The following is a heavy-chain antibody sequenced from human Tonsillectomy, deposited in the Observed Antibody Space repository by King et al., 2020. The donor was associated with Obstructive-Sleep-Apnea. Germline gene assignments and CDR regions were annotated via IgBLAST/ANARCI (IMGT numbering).Heavy chain of an antibody. D-gene: IGHD1-26*01. V-gene: IGHV3-74*01. Sequence: VQLVESGGGLVQPGGSLRLSCAASGLPYWMHWVRQAPGKGLVWVSRINSDGSSTSYADSVKGRFTISRDNAKNTLYLQMNSLRAEDTAVYYCARELQVGATQTDAFDIWGQGTMVTVSS. CDR1: GLPYW. J-gene: IGHJ3*02. CDR2: INSDGSST. CDR3: ARELQVGATQTDAFDI.